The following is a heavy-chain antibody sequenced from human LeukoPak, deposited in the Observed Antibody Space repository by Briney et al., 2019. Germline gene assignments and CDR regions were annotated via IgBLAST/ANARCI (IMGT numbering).Heavy chain of an antibody. Sequence: GGSLRLSCAASGFTFDDYAMHWVRQAPGKGLEWVSGISWNSGSIGYADSVKGRFTISRDNAKNSLYLQMKSLRAEDTALYYCAKVLNYGSGNDAFDIWGQGTMVTVSS. CDR2: ISWNSGSI. J-gene: IGHJ3*02. CDR1: GFTFDDYA. V-gene: IGHV3-9*01. CDR3: AKVLNYGSGNDAFDI. D-gene: IGHD3-10*01.